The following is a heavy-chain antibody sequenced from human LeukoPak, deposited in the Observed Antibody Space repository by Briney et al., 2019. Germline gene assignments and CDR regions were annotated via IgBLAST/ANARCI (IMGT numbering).Heavy chain of an antibody. V-gene: IGHV4-39*07. J-gene: IGHJ6*02. Sequence: SETLSLTCTVSGGSISDSTCYWGWIRQPPGKGLEWIGSIYYSGNTYYNPSLKSRLTISVDTSKNQFSLKLSSVTAADTAVYYCARDSSLSLVRHAYYYGMDVWGQGTTVTVSS. CDR2: IYYSGNT. CDR1: GGSISDSTCY. CDR3: ARDSSLSLVRHAYYYGMDV. D-gene: IGHD2-15*01.